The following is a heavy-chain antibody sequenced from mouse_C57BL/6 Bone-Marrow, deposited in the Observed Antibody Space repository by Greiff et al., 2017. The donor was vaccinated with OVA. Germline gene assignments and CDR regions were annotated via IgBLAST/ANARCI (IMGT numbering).Heavy chain of an antibody. J-gene: IGHJ1*03. CDR2: IHPSDTDT. CDR3: AMVTAIYWYFDV. V-gene: IGHV1-74*01. CDR1: GYTFPSSW. Sequence: VQLQQPGAELVKPGASVQVSCKASGYTFPSSWMHWVKQRPGQGLEWIGRIHPSDTDTNYNQKFKGKATLTVDKSSSTAYMQLSSLTSEDSAVYYCAMVTAIYWYFDVWGTGTTVTVSS. D-gene: IGHD2-1*01.